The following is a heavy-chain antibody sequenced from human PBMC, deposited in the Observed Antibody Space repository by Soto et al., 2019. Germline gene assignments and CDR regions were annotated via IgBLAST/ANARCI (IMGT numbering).Heavy chain of an antibody. CDR2: IYNSGST. J-gene: IGHJ4*02. Sequence: SETLSLTCTVSGVSVGSDGYYWGWVRQHPEKGLEWIAYIYNSGSTYYNPSLRSRVSISADASKNQFSLKLRPVSAADTAVYYCARGGDGYYFDSWGQGTLVTVSS. V-gene: IGHV4-31*03. CDR1: GVSVGSDGYY. CDR3: ARGGDGYYFDS. D-gene: IGHD3-10*01.